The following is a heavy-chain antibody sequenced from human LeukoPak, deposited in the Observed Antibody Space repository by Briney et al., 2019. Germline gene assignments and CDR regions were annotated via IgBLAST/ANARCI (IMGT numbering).Heavy chain of an antibody. V-gene: IGHV4-59*01. CDR2: IYYSGST. J-gene: IGHJ5*02. CDR1: GGSISSYY. CDR3: ARASVEQDWFDP. Sequence: SGTLSLTCTVSGGSISSYYWSWIRQPPGKGLEWIGYIYYSGSTNYNPSLKSRVTISVDTSKNQFSLKLSSVTAADTAVYYCARASVEQDWFDPWGQGTLVTVSS. D-gene: IGHD1/OR15-1a*01.